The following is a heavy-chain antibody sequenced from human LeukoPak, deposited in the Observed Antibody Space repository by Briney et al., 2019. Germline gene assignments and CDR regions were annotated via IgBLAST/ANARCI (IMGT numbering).Heavy chain of an antibody. V-gene: IGHV3-33*01. J-gene: IGHJ4*02. CDR1: GFTFSSYG. Sequence: GGSLRLSCAASGFTFSSYGMHWVRQAPGKGLEWVALIWYDGSNKYYTDSVKGRLTISRDNSKNTLYLQMSSLRAEDTAIYYCAREGPRGNSQFDYWGQGTLVTVSS. CDR3: AREGPRGNSQFDY. D-gene: IGHD2/OR15-2a*01. CDR2: IWYDGSNK.